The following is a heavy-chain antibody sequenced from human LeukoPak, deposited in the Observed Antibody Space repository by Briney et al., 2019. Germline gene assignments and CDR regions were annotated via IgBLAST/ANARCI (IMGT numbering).Heavy chain of an antibody. CDR3: ARSIDYGDYRFDY. CDR2: ISYDGSNK. V-gene: IGHV3-30-3*01. D-gene: IGHD4-17*01. Sequence: GGSLRLSCAASGFTFSSYAMHWVRQAPGKGLEWVAVISYDGSNKYYADSVKGRFTISRDNSKNTLYLQMNGLRAEDTAVYYCARSIDYGDYRFDYWGQGTLVTVSS. CDR1: GFTFSSYA. J-gene: IGHJ4*02.